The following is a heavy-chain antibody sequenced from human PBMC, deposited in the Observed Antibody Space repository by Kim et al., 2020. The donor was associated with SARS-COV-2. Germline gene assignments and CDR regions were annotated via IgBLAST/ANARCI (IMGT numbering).Heavy chain of an antibody. CDR1: GFTFSDYY. J-gene: IGHJ5*02. V-gene: IGHV3-11*06. D-gene: IGHD6-13*01. CDR2: ISSSSSYT. CDR3: ARDIKWDSSSWAYIWFDP. Sequence: GGSLRLSCAASGFTFSDYYMSWIRQAPGKGLEWVSYISSSSSYTNYADSVMGRFTITRDNAKNSLYLQMNSLRAEDTAVYYCARDIKWDSSSWAYIWFDPWGKGTLVTVSS.